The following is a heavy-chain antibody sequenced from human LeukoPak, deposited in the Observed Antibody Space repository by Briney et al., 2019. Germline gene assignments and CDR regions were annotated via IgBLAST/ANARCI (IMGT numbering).Heavy chain of an antibody. CDR1: GFTFSSYA. D-gene: IGHD5-24*01. Sequence: GRSLRLSCAASGFTFSSYAMTWVRQAPGKGLEWLSGISGSGNGTYYADSVKGRFTISRDNSKNVVYLQMNSLTVEDAATYYCAKRTMSAFDSWGQGTLLIVTS. V-gene: IGHV3-23*01. CDR3: AKRTMSAFDS. CDR2: ISGSGNGT. J-gene: IGHJ4*02.